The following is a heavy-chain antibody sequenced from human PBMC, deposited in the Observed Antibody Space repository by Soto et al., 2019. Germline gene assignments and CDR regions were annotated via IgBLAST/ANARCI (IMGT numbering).Heavy chain of an antibody. CDR1: GFTFSSYG. V-gene: IGHV3-30*18. J-gene: IGHJ6*04. Sequence: SLSLSWAASGFTFSSYGMHWVRQAPGKGLEWVAVISYDGSNKYYADSVKGRFTISRGNSTNTLYLQMNSLRAEDTAVYYPAKNWNCFGGMGVWGTGSTSRVSS. CDR2: ISYDGSNK. CDR3: AKNWNCFGGMGV. D-gene: IGHD1-7*01.